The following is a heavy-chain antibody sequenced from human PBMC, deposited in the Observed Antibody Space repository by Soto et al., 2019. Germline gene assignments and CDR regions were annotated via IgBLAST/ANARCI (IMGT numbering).Heavy chain of an antibody. CDR3: ARSQGSSTSLEIYYYYYYGMDV. J-gene: IGHJ6*02. Sequence: QVQLVQSVAEVKKPGSSVKVSCKASGGTFSSYAISWVRQAPGQGLEWMGGIIPISGTANYAQKFQGRVTITADESTSTAYMALSSLISEDTAVYYCARSQGSSTSLEIYYYYYYGMDVWGQGTTVTVSS. CDR2: IIPISGTA. CDR1: GGTFSSYA. V-gene: IGHV1-69*01. D-gene: IGHD2-2*01.